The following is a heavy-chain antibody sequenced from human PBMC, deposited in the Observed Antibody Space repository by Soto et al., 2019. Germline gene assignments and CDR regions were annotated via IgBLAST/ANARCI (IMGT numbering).Heavy chain of an antibody. CDR1: GFTFSSYS. CDR3: AREGLGGYSSVDDAFDI. J-gene: IGHJ3*02. CDR2: ISSSSSTI. V-gene: IGHV3-48*02. Sequence: EVQLVASGGGLVQPGGSLRLSCAASGFTFSSYSMNWVRQAPGKGLEWVSYISSSSSTIYYADSVKGRFTISRDNAKNSLYLQMNSLRDEDTAVYYCAREGLGGYSSVDDAFDIWGQGTMVTVSS. D-gene: IGHD6-19*01.